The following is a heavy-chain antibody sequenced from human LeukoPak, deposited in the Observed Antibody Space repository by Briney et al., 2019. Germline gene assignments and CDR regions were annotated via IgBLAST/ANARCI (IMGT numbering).Heavy chain of an antibody. CDR1: GFTFSSYS. J-gene: IGHJ4*02. V-gene: IGHV3-48*04. D-gene: IGHD3-22*01. CDR3: ARDADYYDSSGYPHPIDY. Sequence: GGSLRLSCAASGFTFSSYSMNWVRQAPGKGLEWVSYISSSSSTIYYADSVKGRFPISRDNAKNSLYLQMNSLRAEDTAVYYCARDADYYDSSGYPHPIDYWGQGTLVTVSS. CDR2: ISSSSSTI.